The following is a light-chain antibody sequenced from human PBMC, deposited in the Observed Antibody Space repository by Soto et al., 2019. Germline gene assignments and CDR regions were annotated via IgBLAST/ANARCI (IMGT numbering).Light chain of an antibody. CDR2: EVS. V-gene: IGLV2-14*01. J-gene: IGLJ1*01. Sequence: QSALTQPASVSGSPGQSITISCTGTSSDVGGYNYVSWYQQHPGKAPKLMIFEVSNRPSGISNRFSGSKSGNTASLSISGLQAEDEADYYCCSYAATHTYIFGTGTKLTVL. CDR3: CSYAATHTYI. CDR1: SSDVGGYNY.